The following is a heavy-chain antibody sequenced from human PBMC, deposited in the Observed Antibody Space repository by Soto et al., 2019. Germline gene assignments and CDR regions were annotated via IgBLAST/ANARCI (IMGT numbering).Heavy chain of an antibody. Sequence: EVQLVESGGGFVKPGGSLRLSCAASGFTFSNAWMSWVRQAPGKGLEWVGRIKSKTHGGTTDYAAPVKGRLTISRDDSKNTLYLQMNSLKTEDTAVYYCTTAQLDYDFWSGYYWGQGPLVTVSS. CDR1: GFTFSNAW. J-gene: IGHJ4*02. V-gene: IGHV3-15*01. D-gene: IGHD3-3*01. CDR3: TTAQLDYDFWSGYY. CDR2: IKSKTHGGTT.